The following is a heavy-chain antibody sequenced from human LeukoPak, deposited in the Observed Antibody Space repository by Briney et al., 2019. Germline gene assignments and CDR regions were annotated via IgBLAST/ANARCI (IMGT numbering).Heavy chain of an antibody. CDR3: AKDGVRGYYMDV. Sequence: GGSLRLSCAAPGFTFSSYAMSWVRQAPGKGLEWVSAISGSGGSTYYADSVKGRFTISRDNSKNTLYLQMNSLRAEDTAVYYCAKDGVRGYYMDVWGKGTTVTVSS. CDR2: ISGSGGST. V-gene: IGHV3-23*01. J-gene: IGHJ6*03. CDR1: GFTFSSYA. D-gene: IGHD3-10*01.